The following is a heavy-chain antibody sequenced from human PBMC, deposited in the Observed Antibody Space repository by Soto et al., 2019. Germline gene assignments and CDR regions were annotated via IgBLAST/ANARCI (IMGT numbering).Heavy chain of an antibody. D-gene: IGHD3-22*01. V-gene: IGHV1-58*01. CDR1: GFTLSSSA. J-gene: IGHJ4*02. CDR2: IVAGSGNT. Sequence: SVKVSCKASGFTLSSSAVQWVRQARGQRLEWMGWIVAGSGNTHYAQRFQERVSITRDMSTSTAYLELSSLRSEDTAVYYCAAVPSCYDSSYYYSFDRWGEGTLVTVCS. CDR3: AAVPSCYDSSYYYSFDR.